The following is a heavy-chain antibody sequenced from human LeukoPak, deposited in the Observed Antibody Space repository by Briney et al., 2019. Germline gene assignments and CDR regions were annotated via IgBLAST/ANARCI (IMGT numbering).Heavy chain of an antibody. CDR3: AREYSGSYRGYYYYYMDV. CDR1: GGSISTNNYY. CDR2: IYTSGST. Sequence: SETLSLXCTVSGGSISTNNYYWSWHRQPAGKGLEWIGRIYTSGSTNYNPSLKSRVTMSVDTSKNQFSLKLSSVTAADTAVYYCAREYSGSYRGYYYYYMDVWGKGTTVTVSS. D-gene: IGHD1-26*01. V-gene: IGHV4-61*02. J-gene: IGHJ6*03.